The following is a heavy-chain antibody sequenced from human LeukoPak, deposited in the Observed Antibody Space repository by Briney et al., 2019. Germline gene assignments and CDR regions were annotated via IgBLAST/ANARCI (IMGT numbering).Heavy chain of an antibody. CDR3: ARDLQDLPYYMDV. Sequence: GGSLRLSCAASGFTFGSFGMHWVRQAPGKGLEWVAVIWYDGSNKYYADSVKGRFTISRDNSKNTLYLQMNSLRAEDTAVYYCARDLQDLPYYMDVWGKGTTVTVSS. D-gene: IGHD3-16*01. V-gene: IGHV3-33*01. CDR1: GFTFGSFG. J-gene: IGHJ6*03. CDR2: IWYDGSNK.